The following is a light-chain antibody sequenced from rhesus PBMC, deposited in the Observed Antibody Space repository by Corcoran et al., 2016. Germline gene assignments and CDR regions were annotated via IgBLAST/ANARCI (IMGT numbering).Light chain of an antibody. CDR1: QSISSW. CDR2: KAS. J-gene: IGKJ4*01. V-gene: IGKV1-16*01. Sequence: DIQMTQSPSSLSASVGDKVTITCQASQSISSWLAWYQQKPGKAPKPLIYKASSLESGVPSRFSGSGSATDFTLTISSLQPEDFATYYGQQYNSAPLTFGGGTKVELK. CDR3: QQYNSAPLT.